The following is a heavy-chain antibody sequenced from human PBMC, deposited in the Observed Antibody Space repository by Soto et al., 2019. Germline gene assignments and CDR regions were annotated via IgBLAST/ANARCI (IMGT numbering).Heavy chain of an antibody. J-gene: IGHJ4*02. D-gene: IGHD1-7*01. V-gene: IGHV1-2*02. Sequence: ASVKVSCKASGYTFTGYYMHWVRQAPGQGLEWMGWINPNSGGTNYAQKLRGRVTMTTDTSTATAYMEARSLRSDDTALYYCARVRYNWNYAFDYWGQGTLVTVSS. CDR1: GYTFTGYY. CDR3: ARVRYNWNYAFDY. CDR2: INPNSGGT.